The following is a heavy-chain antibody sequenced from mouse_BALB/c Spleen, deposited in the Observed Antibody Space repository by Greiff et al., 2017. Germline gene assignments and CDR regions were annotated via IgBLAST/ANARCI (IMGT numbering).Heavy chain of an antibody. V-gene: IGHV1-18*01. CDR1: GYTFTDYN. CDR3: VSYYYGSSYAMDY. D-gene: IGHD1-1*01. J-gene: IGHJ4*01. Sequence: EVQLQQPGPELVKPGASVKIPCKASGYTFTDYNMDWVKQSHGKSLEWIGDINPNNGGTIYNQKFKGKATLTVDKSSSTAYMELRSLTSEDTAVYYCVSYYYGSSYAMDYWGQGTTVTVSS. CDR2: INPNNGGT.